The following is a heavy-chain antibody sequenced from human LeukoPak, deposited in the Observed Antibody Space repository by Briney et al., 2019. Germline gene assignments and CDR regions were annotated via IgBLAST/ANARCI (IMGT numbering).Heavy chain of an antibody. J-gene: IGHJ3*01. V-gene: IGHV3-53*01. CDR3: ARDPDYYDSSGY. CDR2: IYSGGST. Sequence: PGGSLRLSCAASGFTFSNYAMSWVRQAPGKGLEWVSVIYSGGSTYYADSVKGRFTTSRDNSKNTLYLQMNSLRAEDTAVYYCARDPDYYDSSGYWGQGTMVTVSS. D-gene: IGHD3-22*01. CDR1: GFTFSNYA.